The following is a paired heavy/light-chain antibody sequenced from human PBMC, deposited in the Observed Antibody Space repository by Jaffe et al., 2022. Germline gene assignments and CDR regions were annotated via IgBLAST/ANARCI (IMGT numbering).Heavy chain of an antibody. J-gene: IGHJ4*02. D-gene: IGHD6-19*01. V-gene: IGHV3-23*01. Sequence: EVQLLESGGGLVQPGGSLRLSCAASGFTFSSYAMSWVRQAPGKGLEWVSAISGSGGSTYYADSVKGRFTISRDNSKNTLYLQMNSLRAEDTAVYYCAKDVVRYSSGWYPYYFDYWGQGTLVTVSS. CDR3: AKDVVRYSSGWYPYYFDY. CDR2: ISGSGGST. CDR1: GFTFSSYA.
Light chain of an antibody. J-gene: IGLJ2*01. Sequence: SYVLTQPPSVSVAPGQTARITCGGNNIGSKSVHWYQQKPGQAPVLVVYDDSDRPSGIPERFSGSNSGNTATLTISRVEAGDEADYYCQVWDSSSDHGVVFGGGTKLTVL. CDR1: NIGSKS. CDR2: DDS. CDR3: QVWDSSSDHGVV. V-gene: IGLV3-21*02.